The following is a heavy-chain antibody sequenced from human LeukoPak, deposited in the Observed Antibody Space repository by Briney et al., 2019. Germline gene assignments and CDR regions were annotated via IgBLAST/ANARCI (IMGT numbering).Heavy chain of an antibody. Sequence: PSETLSLTCAVYGVSFSGYYWSWIHQPPGKGLEWIGEINHSGSTNYNPSLKSRVTISVDTSKNQFSLKLSSVTAADTAVYYCARGEDFLFDYWGQGTLVTVSS. V-gene: IGHV4-34*01. CDR2: INHSGST. J-gene: IGHJ4*02. CDR1: GVSFSGYY. CDR3: ARGEDFLFDY.